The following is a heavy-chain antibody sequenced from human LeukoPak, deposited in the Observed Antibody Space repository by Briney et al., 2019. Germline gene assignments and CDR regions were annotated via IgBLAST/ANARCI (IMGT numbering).Heavy chain of an antibody. Sequence: PGGSLRLSCAASGFTFSTYYMSWIRQAPGSGLEWVSYITSRSNTIEYADSVKGRFTISRDNAKNSVYLQMNSLSVEDTALYYCAREGVGGAFDLWGQGTMVAVSS. CDR2: ITSRSNTI. CDR3: AREGVGGAFDL. V-gene: IGHV3-11*04. CDR1: GFTFSTYY. D-gene: IGHD3-3*01. J-gene: IGHJ3*01.